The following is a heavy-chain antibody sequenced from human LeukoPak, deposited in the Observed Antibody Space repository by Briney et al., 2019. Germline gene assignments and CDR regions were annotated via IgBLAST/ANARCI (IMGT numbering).Heavy chain of an antibody. D-gene: IGHD5-18*01. CDR1: GGTFSSYA. V-gene: IGHV1-18*01. CDR3: ARGVYSYGSDAFDI. J-gene: IGHJ3*02. Sequence: ASVKVSCKASGGTFSSYAISWVRQAPGQGLEWMGIINPSGGNTNYAQKLQGRVTMTTDTSTSTAYMELRSLRSDDTAVYYCARGVYSYGSDAFDIWGQGTMVTVSS. CDR2: INPSGGNT.